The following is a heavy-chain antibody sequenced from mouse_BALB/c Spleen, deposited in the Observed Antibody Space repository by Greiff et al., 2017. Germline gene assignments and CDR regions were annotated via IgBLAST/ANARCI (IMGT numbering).Heavy chain of an antibody. V-gene: IGHV5-6-5*01. D-gene: IGHD1-2*01. CDR2: ISSGGST. CDR1: GFTFSSYA. Sequence: EVMLVESGGGLVKPGGSLKLSCAASGFTFSSYAMSWVRQTPEKRLEWVASISSGGSTYYPDSVKGRFTISRDNARNILYLQMSSLRSEDTAMYYCARREIHYYGYEAMDYWGQGTSVTVSS. CDR3: ARREIHYYGYEAMDY. J-gene: IGHJ4*01.